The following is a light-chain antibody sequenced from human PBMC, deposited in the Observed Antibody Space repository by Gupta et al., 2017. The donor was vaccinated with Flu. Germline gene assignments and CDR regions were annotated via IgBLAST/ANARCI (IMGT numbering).Light chain of an antibody. CDR3: QQYNSFPLT. CDR2: GAS. V-gene: IGKV1D-16*01. J-gene: IGKJ4*01. Sequence: DIQMTQSPSSLSASVGDRVTITCRASQDIRTWLGWYQQKPGKAPKSLIYGASNLASGVPSRFSGGGSGTDFTLTISSLQPEDFATYYCQQYNSFPLTFGGGTKVEIK. CDR1: QDIRTW.